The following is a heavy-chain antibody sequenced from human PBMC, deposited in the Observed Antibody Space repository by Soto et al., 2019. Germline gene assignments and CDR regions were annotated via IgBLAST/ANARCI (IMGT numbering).Heavy chain of an antibody. D-gene: IGHD3-16*02. CDR2: ISGSGGST. J-gene: IGHJ4*02. V-gene: IGHV3-23*01. Sequence: GGSLRLSCAASGFTFSSYAMSWVRQAPGKGLEWVSAISGSGGSTYYADSVKGRFTISGDNSKNTLYLQMNSLRAEDTAVYYCAKERIWGSYRYVDYWGQGTLVTVSS. CDR3: AKERIWGSYRYVDY. CDR1: GFTFSSYA.